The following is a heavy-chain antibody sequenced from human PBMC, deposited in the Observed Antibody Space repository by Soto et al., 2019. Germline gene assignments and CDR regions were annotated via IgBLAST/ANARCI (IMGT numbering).Heavy chain of an antibody. CDR1: GFTFSTFA. CDR3: AREDSPDDY. J-gene: IGHJ4*02. D-gene: IGHD3-22*01. V-gene: IGHV3-23*01. Sequence: EVQLLESGGGLVQRGGSLRLSCAASGFTFSTFAMTWVRQAPGKGLEWVSAIRVGASSTAYADSVKGRFTISRDDSKNTLYLQMSSLRVEDTALYYCAREDSPDDYWGQGTLVTVSS. CDR2: IRVGASST.